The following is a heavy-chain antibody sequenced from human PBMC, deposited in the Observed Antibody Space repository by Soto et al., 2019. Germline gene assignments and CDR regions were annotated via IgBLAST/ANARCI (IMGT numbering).Heavy chain of an antibody. J-gene: IGHJ6*02. CDR1: GYSFTNYW. CDR3: ARQQLAVGYYGMDV. CDR2: IDPSDSYT. Sequence: PGESLKISCQGSGYSFTNYWISWVRQMPGKGLEWMGRIDPSDSYTNYSPSFQGHVTISVDKSISTAYLHWNSLKASDTAMYYCARQQLAVGYYGMDVWGQGTTVTVS. D-gene: IGHD6-13*01. V-gene: IGHV5-10-1*01.